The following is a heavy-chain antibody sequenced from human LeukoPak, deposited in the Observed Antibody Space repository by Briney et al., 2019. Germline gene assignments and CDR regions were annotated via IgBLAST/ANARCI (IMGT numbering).Heavy chain of an antibody. V-gene: IGHV4-39*02. CDR3: ASHSVPRSSWYHLDYYYYYMDV. CDR2: IYYSGST. J-gene: IGHJ6*03. D-gene: IGHD6-13*01. CDR1: GGSISSSSYY. Sequence: PSETLSLTCTVSGGSISSSSYYWGWIRQPPGKGLEWIGSIYYSGSTYYNPSLKSRVTISVDTSNNHFSLKLISVTAADTAVYYCASHSVPRSSWYHLDYYYYYMDVWGKGTTVTVSS.